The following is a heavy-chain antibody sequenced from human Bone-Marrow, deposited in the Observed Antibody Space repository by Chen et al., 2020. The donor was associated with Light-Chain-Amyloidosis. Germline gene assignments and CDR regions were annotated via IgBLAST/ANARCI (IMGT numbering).Heavy chain of an antibody. Sequence: QVQLAESGGGVVQPGKSLRLSCAASGFTFRTYGMHWVRQAPGKGLEWVALISYDGNNQYYSDSVKGRFTISRDNSKNTVYLQMNSLRLEDTALYYCAKDLQTYGDYDYYYYGLDVWGQGTAVTVSS. J-gene: IGHJ6*02. CDR3: AKDLQTYGDYDYYYYGLDV. V-gene: IGHV3-30*18. D-gene: IGHD4-17*01. CDR2: ISYDGNNQ. CDR1: GFTFRTYG.